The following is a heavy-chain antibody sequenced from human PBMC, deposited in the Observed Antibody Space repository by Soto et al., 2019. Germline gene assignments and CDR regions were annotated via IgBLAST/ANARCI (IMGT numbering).Heavy chain of an antibody. V-gene: IGHV6-1*01. Sequence: SQTLSLTCAISGDSVSSTSTAWSWIRQSPSRGLEWLGRTYYRSKWYSDYAVSVKSRITINPDTSKNQFSLQLKSVTPEDTAVYYCARGSYYSGWVWGQGTLVMVS. J-gene: IGHJ4*02. CDR3: ARGSYYSGWV. D-gene: IGHD6-19*01. CDR1: GDSVSSTSTA. CDR2: TYYRSKWYS.